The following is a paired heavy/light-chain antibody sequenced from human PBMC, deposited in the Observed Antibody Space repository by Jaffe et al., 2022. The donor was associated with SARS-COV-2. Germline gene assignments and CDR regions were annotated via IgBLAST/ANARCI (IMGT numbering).Light chain of an antibody. CDR2: LGS. V-gene: IGKV2-28*01. Sequence: DIVMTQSPLSLPVTPGEPASISCRSSQSLLHSNGYNYLDWYLQKPGQSPQLLIYLGSNRASGVPDRFSGSGSGTDFTLKISRVEAEDVGVYYCMQGLQTPPYTFGQGTKLEIK. J-gene: IGKJ2*01. CDR3: MQGLQTPPYT. CDR1: QSLLHSNGYNY.
Heavy chain of an antibody. D-gene: IGHD4-17*01. V-gene: IGHV3-33*01. CDR2: IWYDGSKK. CDR1: GFTFSSHG. J-gene: IGHJ6*02. Sequence: QVQVVESGGRVVEPGRSLRLSCAASGFTFSSHGMHWVRQAPGKGLEWVAVIWYDGSKKYYADSVQGRFTISRDNSKNMLYLQMNSLRAEDTAVYYCARMTTVSMDVWGQGTTVTVSS. CDR3: ARMTTVSMDV.